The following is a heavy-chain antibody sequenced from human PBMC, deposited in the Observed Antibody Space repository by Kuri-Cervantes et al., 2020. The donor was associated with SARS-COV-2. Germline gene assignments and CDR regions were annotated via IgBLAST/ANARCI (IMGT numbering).Heavy chain of an antibody. D-gene: IGHD6-13*01. J-gene: IGHJ1*01. CDR3: ARDRLAAAGTTEHRH. V-gene: IGHV1-18*01. Sequence: ASVKVSCKASGCTFNSYAISWVRQAPGQGLEWMGWINAYNGNTNYAQKLQGRVTMTTDTSTSTAYMELRGLRSDDTAVYYCARDRLAAAGTTEHRHWGQGTLVTVSS. CDR1: GCTFNSYA. CDR2: INAYNGNT.